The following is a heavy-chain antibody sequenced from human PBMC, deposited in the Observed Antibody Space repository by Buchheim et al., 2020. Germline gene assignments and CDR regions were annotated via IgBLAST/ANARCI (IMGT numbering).Heavy chain of an antibody. CDR2: ISYDGSNK. V-gene: IGHV3-30*18. CDR3: AKDHDYGDYTVYYFDY. J-gene: IGHJ4*02. Sequence: QVQLVESGGGVVQPGRSLGLSCAASGFTFSSYGMHWVRQAPGKGLEWVAVISYDGSNKYYADSVKGRFTISRDNSKNTLYLQMNSLRAEDTAVYYCAKDHDYGDYTVYYFDYWGQGTL. CDR1: GFTFSSYG. D-gene: IGHD4-17*01.